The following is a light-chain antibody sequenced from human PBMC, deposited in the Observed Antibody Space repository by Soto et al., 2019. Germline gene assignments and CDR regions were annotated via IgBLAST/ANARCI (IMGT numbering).Light chain of an antibody. CDR3: QHRMNWPLT. J-gene: IGKJ5*01. CDR1: QSVSSY. V-gene: IGKV3-11*01. Sequence: EIVLTQSPATLSLSPVERATLSCRASQSVSSYLLWYQQKPGQTPRLLIYDASNRATGIPARFSGSGSETDFTLTISSLEPEDFAVYYCQHRMNWPLTFGQGTRLEL. CDR2: DAS.